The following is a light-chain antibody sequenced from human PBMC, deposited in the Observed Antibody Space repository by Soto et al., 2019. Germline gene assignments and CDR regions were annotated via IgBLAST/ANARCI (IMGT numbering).Light chain of an antibody. V-gene: IGKV1-9*01. CDR2: GAI. J-gene: IGKJ5*01. Sequence: DIQLTQSPSLLSTFVGDRVTITCRASQGIASNLAWYQQKPGKAPKLLIYGAITLQSGVPSRFSGSGSGTQFTLTITRLQPEDFATYYCQHLHIYPITFGQGTRLEIK. CDR3: QHLHIYPIT. CDR1: QGIASN.